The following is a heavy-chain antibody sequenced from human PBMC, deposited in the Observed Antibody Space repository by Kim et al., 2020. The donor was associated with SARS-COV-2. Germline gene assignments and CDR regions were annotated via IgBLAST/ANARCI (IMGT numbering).Heavy chain of an antibody. CDR1: GFTLRKNW. CDR2: KKADGSEE. J-gene: IGHJ4*02. V-gene: IGHV3-7*03. Sequence: GGSLRLSCVVSGFTLRKNWMSWVRLAPGKGLEWVAMKKADGSEEHYADSVKGRFTMSRDDGKNSLYMEMSSLRAEDTAIYYCASLESAHVPGVIWGQGTL. CDR3: ASLESAHVPGVI. D-gene: IGHD3-10*01.